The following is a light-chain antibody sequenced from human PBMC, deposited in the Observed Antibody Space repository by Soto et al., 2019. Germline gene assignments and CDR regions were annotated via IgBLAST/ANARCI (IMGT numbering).Light chain of an antibody. CDR1: QSISSY. CDR2: AAS. CDR3: QQSYSSPWT. J-gene: IGKJ1*01. Sequence: DIQMTQSPSSLSASVGDRVTITCRASQSISSYLNWYQLKPGKAPKLLIYAASSLQSGVPSGFSGSGSGTDFTLTIRSLQPEDYATYYCQQSYSSPWTFGQGTKVDIK. V-gene: IGKV1-39*01.